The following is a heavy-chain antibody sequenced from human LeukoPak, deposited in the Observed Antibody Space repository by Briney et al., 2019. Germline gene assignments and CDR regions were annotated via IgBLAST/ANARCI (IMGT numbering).Heavy chain of an antibody. D-gene: IGHD3-22*01. V-gene: IGHV3-11*05. CDR2: ISGSGDYT. CDR1: RFTFSDYY. J-gene: IGHJ3*02. Sequence: GGSLRLSCAASRFTFSDYYMSWSRHAPGTGLEWVSYISGSGDYTNYADSVKGRLTISRDNAQNSLYLQMNSLRAEDTALYYCARDRARSGYYHDAFDIWGQGTMVTVSS. CDR3: ARDRARSGYYHDAFDI.